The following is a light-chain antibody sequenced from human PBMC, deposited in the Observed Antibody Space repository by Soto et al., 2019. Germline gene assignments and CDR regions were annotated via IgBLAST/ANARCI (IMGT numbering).Light chain of an antibody. CDR2: AAS. Sequence: DIQMTQSPSSLSASVGDRVTISCRASQGISTYLAWYQQKPGKVPQILISAASTLHSGVPSRFSGSGSGTDFTLTISSLQPEDVATYYCQKYKSSPWTFGQGTKGDIK. CDR1: QGISTY. V-gene: IGKV1-27*01. J-gene: IGKJ1*01. CDR3: QKYKSSPWT.